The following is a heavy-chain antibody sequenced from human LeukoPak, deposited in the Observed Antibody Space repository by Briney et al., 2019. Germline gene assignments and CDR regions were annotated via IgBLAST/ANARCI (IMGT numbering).Heavy chain of an antibody. CDR2: IKSKTDGGTT. V-gene: IGHV3-15*01. D-gene: IGHD2-15*01. CDR3: TTAPTVVVAAGTTVPFDY. CDR1: GFTFSNAW. J-gene: IGHJ4*02. Sequence: GGSLRLSCAASGFTFSNAWMSWVRQAPGKGLEWVGRIKSKTDGGTTDYAAPVKGRFTISRDDSKNTLYLQMNSLKTEDTAVYYCTTAPTVVVAAGTTVPFDYWGQGTLVTVSS.